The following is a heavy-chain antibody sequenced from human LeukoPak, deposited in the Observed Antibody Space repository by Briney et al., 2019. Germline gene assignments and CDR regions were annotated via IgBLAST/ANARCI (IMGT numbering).Heavy chain of an antibody. CDR1: GFTFSDYY. V-gene: IGHV3-11*06. D-gene: IGHD2-2*01. Sequence: GGSLRLSCAASGFTFSDYYMNWIRQAPGKGLEYISYISGSSSDSNYADSVKGRFTISRDNAKKSLYLQMNSLSAEDTAVYYCGRFSRAPDYWGQGTLVTVSS. J-gene: IGHJ4*02. CDR2: ISGSSSDS. CDR3: GRFSRAPDY.